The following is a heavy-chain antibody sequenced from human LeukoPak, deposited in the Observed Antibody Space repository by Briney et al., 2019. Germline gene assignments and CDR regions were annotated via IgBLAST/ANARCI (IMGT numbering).Heavy chain of an antibody. Sequence: ASVKVSCKTSGYSFIDYYIHWVRQAPGQGLEWMGVLNPNIETTTYAQKFQGRITMTRDMSTSTAYMELSSLRSDDTAVYYCARDDNYGIFVNVDYWGQGTLVTVSS. D-gene: IGHD4-11*01. V-gene: IGHV1-46*01. J-gene: IGHJ4*02. CDR3: ARDDNYGIFVNVDY. CDR1: GYSFIDYY. CDR2: LNPNIETT.